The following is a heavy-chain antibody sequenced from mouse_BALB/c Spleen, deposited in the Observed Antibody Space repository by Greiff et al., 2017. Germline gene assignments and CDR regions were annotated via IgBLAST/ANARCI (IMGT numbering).Heavy chain of an antibody. CDR2: IWSGGST. CDR3: ARNRNRYDGFLMDY. Sequence: VQLQQSGPGLVQPSQSLSITCTVSGFSLTSYGVHWVRQSPGKGLEWLGVIWSGGSTDYNAAFISRLSISKDNSKSQVFFKMNSLQANDTAIYYCARNRNRYDGFLMDYWGQGTSVTVSS. J-gene: IGHJ4*01. V-gene: IGHV2-2*02. CDR1: GFSLTSYG. D-gene: IGHD2-14*01.